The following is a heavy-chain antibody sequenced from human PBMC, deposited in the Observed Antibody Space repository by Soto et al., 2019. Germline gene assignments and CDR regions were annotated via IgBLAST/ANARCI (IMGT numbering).Heavy chain of an antibody. J-gene: IGHJ5*02. V-gene: IGHV1-24*01. CDR2: FDPEDGET. CDR1: GYTLTELS. CDR3: ATRISIAVAGTMFDP. Sequence: ASVKVSCKVSGYTLTELSMHWVRQAPGKGLEWMGGFDPEDGETIYAQKFQGRVTMTEDTSTDTAYMELSSLRSEDTAVYYCATRISIAVAGTMFDPWGQGTLVTVSS. D-gene: IGHD6-19*01.